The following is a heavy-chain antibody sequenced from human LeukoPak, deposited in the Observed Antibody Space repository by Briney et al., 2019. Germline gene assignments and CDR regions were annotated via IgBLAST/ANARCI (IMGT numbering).Heavy chain of an antibody. J-gene: IGHJ5*02. D-gene: IGHD2-15*01. CDR2: ISGRGDST. V-gene: IGHV3-23*01. CDR3: AKLGVEIAASYFA. Sequence: PGGSLRLSCAASGFTFSSYAMGWVRQAPGKGLEWVSSISGRGDSTYYADSVQGRFTISRDNSKNTLYLQMNSLRAEDTAVYYCAKLGVEIAASYFAWGQGTLVTISS. CDR1: GFTFSSYA.